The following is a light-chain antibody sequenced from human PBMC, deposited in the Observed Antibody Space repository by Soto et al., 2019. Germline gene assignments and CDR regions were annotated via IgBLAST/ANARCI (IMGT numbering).Light chain of an antibody. CDR1: QSVSSN. CDR2: GAS. V-gene: IGKV3-15*01. J-gene: IGKJ1*01. CDR3: QQYNNWPRT. Sequence: EIVMTQSPATLSVSPGERATLSCRASQSVSSNLAWYQQKPGQAPSLLIYGASTRATGIPARFSGSGSGTEFTLTISSLQSEDFAVYYCQQYNNWPRTFGQGTKEQIK.